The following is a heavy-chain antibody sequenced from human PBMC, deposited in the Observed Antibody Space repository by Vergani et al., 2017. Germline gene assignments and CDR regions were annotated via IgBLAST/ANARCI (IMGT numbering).Heavy chain of an antibody. CDR3: ARDVQQLVFYYYYYYMDV. CDR2: IYTSGST. D-gene: IGHD6-13*01. V-gene: IGHV4-4*07. J-gene: IGHJ6*03. CDR1: GGSISSYY. Sequence: QLQLQESGPGLVKPSETLSLTCTVSGGSISSYYWSWIRQPAGKGLEWIGRIYTSGSTNYNPSLKSRVTMSVDTSKNQFSLKLSSVTAADTAVYYCARDVQQLVFYYYYYYMDVWGKGTTVTVSS.